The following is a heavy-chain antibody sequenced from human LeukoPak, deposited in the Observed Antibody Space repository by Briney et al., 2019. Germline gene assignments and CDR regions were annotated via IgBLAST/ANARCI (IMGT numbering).Heavy chain of an antibody. CDR2: IYHSGST. CDR1: GGSISSGGYY. Sequence: PSQTLSLTCTVSGGSISSGGYYWSWIRQPPGKGLEWIGYIYHSGSTYYNPSLKSRVTISVDTSKNQFSLKLSSVTAADTAVYYCARTENYYYYYMDVWGKGTTVTVSS. J-gene: IGHJ6*03. V-gene: IGHV4-30-2*01. CDR3: ARTENYYYYYMDV. D-gene: IGHD2-21*02.